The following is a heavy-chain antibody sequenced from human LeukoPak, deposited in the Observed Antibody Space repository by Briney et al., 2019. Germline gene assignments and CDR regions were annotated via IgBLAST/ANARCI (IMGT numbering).Heavy chain of an antibody. CDR2: IIPIFGTA. D-gene: IGHD3-10*01. J-gene: IGHJ4*02. CDR1: GGTFSSYA. Sequence: SVKVSCKASGGTFSSYAISWVRQAPGQGLEWMGGIIPIFGTANYAQKFQGRVTITTDESTSTAYMELSSLRSEGTAVYYCAREVITMVRGVISPVASDYWGQGTLVTVSS. CDR3: AREVITMVRGVISPVASDY. V-gene: IGHV1-69*05.